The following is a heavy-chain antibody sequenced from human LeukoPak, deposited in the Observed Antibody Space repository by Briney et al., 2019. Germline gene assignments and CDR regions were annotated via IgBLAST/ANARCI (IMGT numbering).Heavy chain of an antibody. Sequence: GGSLRLSCAASRFTFGDFAMHWVRQAPGKGLEWVSSISSSSSYIYYADSVKGRFTISRDNAKNSLYLQMNSLRAEDTAVYYCARDGGSGSYYERAIDYWGQGTLVTVSS. V-gene: IGHV3-21*01. CDR1: RFTFGDFA. J-gene: IGHJ4*02. D-gene: IGHD3-10*01. CDR3: ARDGGSGSYYERAIDY. CDR2: ISSSSSYI.